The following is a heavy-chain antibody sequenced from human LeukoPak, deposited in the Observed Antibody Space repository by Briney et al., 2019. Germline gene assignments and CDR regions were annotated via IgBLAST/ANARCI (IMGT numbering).Heavy chain of an antibody. CDR3: VKHVGSRWSNNRFDP. J-gene: IGHJ5*02. CDR1: GFTFDSYA. V-gene: IGHV3-23*01. D-gene: IGHD6-13*01. Sequence: QPGGSLRLSCAASGFTFDSYAMSWVRQAPGKGLEWVSAVSRFGGTTYYADSAKGRFTISRDNSNNTVYLQMNSLRVGDTALYYCVKHVGSRWSNNRFDPWGQGTLVTVS. CDR2: VSRFGGTT.